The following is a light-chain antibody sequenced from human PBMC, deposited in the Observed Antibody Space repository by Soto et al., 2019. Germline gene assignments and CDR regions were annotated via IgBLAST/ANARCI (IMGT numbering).Light chain of an antibody. CDR1: QGISNY. CDR2: AAS. CDR3: QKYNSAPLT. J-gene: IGKJ4*01. Sequence: DIQLTQSPSFLSASVGNRVTITCRASQGISNYLAWYQQTPGKAPKLLIYAASTLQSGVPSRFSGSGSETEFTLTISSLEPEDVAAYYCQKYNSAPLTFGGGTKVDIK. V-gene: IGKV1-9*01.